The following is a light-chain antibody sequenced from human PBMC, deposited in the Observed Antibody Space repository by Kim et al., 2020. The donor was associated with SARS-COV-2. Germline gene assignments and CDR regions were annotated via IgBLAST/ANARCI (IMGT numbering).Light chain of an antibody. Sequence: YAYVGDRVTITGRSSQGISTALAWYQKKPGKAPKLLIYDASSSESGVPSRFSGSGSGTDFTLTISSLQPEDFGTYFCQQFNNLITFGQGTRLEIK. CDR2: DAS. J-gene: IGKJ5*01. CDR3: QQFNNLIT. CDR1: QGISTA. V-gene: IGKV1D-13*01.